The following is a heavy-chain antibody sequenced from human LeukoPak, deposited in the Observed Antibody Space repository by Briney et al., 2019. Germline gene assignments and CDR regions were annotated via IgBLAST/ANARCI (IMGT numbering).Heavy chain of an antibody. J-gene: IGHJ4*02. CDR1: SYTFTSYG. D-gene: IGHD3-10*01. V-gene: IGHV1-18*01. CDR3: ARDQSFGSGSFQDY. CDR2: ISAYNGNT. Sequence: ASVKVSCKAPSYTFTSYGISWVRQAPGQGLEWMGWISAYNGNTNYAQKVQDRVTLTTDTSTSTAYMELRSLRSDDTAIYYCARDQSFGSGSFQDYRGQGTLVTVSS.